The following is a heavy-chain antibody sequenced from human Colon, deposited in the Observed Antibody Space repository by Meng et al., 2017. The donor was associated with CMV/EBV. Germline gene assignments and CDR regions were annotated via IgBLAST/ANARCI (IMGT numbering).Heavy chain of an antibody. CDR3: ARAGYCNYGSCQFPSP. CDR1: GLTFGSSA. CDR2: IIPFVGVP. V-gene: IGHV1-69*10. D-gene: IGHD2-8*01. Sequence: SVKVSCKTAGLTFGSSAISWVRQAPGQGLEWMGGIIPFVGVPKYTEKFQGRATFTADTSTGTAYMELRSLRAEDTAVYYCARAGYCNYGSCQFPSPWGQGSLVTVSS. J-gene: IGHJ5*02.